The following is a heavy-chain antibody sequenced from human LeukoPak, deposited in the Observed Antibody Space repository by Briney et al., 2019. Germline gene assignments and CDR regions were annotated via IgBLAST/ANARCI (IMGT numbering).Heavy chain of an antibody. V-gene: IGHV3-11*03. CDR3: ASCRDGYNLNY. CDR2: ISSSSSYT. D-gene: IGHD5-24*01. CDR1: GFTFSDYY. J-gene: IGHJ4*02. Sequence: GGSLRLSCAASGFTFSDYYMSWIRQAPGKGLEWVSYISSSSSYTNYADSVKGRFTISRDNAKNSLYLQMNSLRAEDTAVYYCASCRDGYNLNYWGQGTLVTVPS.